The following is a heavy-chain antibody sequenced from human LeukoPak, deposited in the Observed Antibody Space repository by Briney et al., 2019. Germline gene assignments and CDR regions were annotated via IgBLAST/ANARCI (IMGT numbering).Heavy chain of an antibody. CDR1: GGTFSSYA. V-gene: IGHV1-46*01. D-gene: IGHD3-22*01. CDR2: INPSGGST. Sequence: ASVKVSCKASGGTFSSYAISWVRQAPGQGLEWMGIINPSGGSTSYAQKFQGRVTMTRDTSTSTVYMELSSLRSEDTAVYYCATERNYYDSSGYYPSCDYWGQGTLVTVSS. CDR3: ATERNYYDSSGYYPSCDY. J-gene: IGHJ4*02.